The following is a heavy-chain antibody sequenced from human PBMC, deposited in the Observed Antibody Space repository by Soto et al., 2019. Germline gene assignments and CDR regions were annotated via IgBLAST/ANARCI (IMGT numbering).Heavy chain of an antibody. CDR1: GGSISSSSYY. J-gene: IGHJ3*02. Sequence: QLQLQESGPGLVKPSETLSLTCTVSGGSISSSSYYWGWIRQPPGKGLEWIGSIYYSGSPSYNPSLKSRVPGTVDSATNTFARELSSVTAADTAVQYCARPGGSYVGAFDIWGQGTMVTVSS. V-gene: IGHV4-39*02. D-gene: IGHD1-26*01. CDR3: ARPGGSYVGAFDI. CDR2: IYYSGSP.